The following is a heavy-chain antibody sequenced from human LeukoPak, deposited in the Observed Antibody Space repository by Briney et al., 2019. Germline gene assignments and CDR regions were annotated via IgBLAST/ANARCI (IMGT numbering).Heavy chain of an antibody. CDR1: GFTFSSYV. CDR2: IWYDGSNK. Sequence: GGSLRLSCAASGFTFSSYVMHWVRQAPGKGLEWVAVIWYDGSNKYYADSVKGRFTISRDNSKPTLYLQMNSLRAEDTAVYYCAKEAADVRVVPAAYFDYWGQGTLVTVSS. V-gene: IGHV3-33*06. D-gene: IGHD2-2*01. CDR3: AKEAADVRVVPAAYFDY. J-gene: IGHJ4*02.